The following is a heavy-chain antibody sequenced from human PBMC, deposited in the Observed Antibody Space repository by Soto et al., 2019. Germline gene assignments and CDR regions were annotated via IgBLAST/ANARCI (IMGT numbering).Heavy chain of an antibody. CDR2: VWSNVINK. Sequence: PWGSLSLSCGASGFTFSTYGMHCVRHAPGQRLEWVAVVWSNVINKYYADSVRGRFTISRDNFKNSLYLQMNSLRAEDTAVYYCLGERSRYGAFDYWGQGTLVTVSS. V-gene: IGHV3-33*01. CDR3: LGERSRYGAFDY. J-gene: IGHJ4*02. D-gene: IGHD5-12*01. CDR1: GFTFSTYG.